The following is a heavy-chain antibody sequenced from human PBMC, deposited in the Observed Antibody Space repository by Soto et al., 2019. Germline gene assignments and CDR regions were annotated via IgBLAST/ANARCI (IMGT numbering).Heavy chain of an antibody. Sequence: ASVKVSCKASGYTFTGYYIHWVRQAPGQGLEWMGWINPNSGGTNYAQKFQGRVTMTRDTSISTAYMELSRLRSDDTAVYYCARSIVPPFYFDVWGQGALVTVSS. CDR2: INPNSGGT. J-gene: IGHJ4*02. D-gene: IGHD2-8*01. CDR1: GYTFTGYY. CDR3: ARSIVPPFYFDV. V-gene: IGHV1-2*02.